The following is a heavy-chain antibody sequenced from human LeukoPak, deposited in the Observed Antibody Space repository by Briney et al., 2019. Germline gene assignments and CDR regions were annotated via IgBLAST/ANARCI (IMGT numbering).Heavy chain of an antibody. D-gene: IGHD6-6*01. CDR2: IIPIFGTA. CDR1: GGTFSSYA. V-gene: IGHV1-69*13. CDR3: ARGMYSSSPSNWFDP. J-gene: IGHJ5*02. Sequence: SVKVSCKASGGTFSSYAISWVRQAPGQGLEWVGGIIPIFGTANYAQKFQGRVTITADESTSTAYMELSSLRSEDTAVYYCARGMYSSSPSNWFDPWGQGTLVTVSS.